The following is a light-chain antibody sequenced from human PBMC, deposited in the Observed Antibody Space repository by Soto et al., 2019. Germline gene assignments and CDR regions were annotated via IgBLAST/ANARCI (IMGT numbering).Light chain of an antibody. Sequence: IQMTQSPSSLSASVGDRVTITCRASQSISTYLNWYHQKPGKAPDLLIYAASSLKSGVPSRFSGSGSGTYFTLTITGLQPADFATYYCQQNFSIPITFGQGTRLEIK. CDR3: QQNFSIPIT. V-gene: IGKV1-39*01. CDR2: AAS. CDR1: QSISTY. J-gene: IGKJ5*01.